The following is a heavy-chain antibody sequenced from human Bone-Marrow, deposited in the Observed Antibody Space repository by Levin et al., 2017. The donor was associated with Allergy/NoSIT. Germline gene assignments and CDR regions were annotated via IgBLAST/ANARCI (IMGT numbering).Heavy chain of an antibody. J-gene: IGHJ6*02. V-gene: IGHV3-30-3*01. CDR3: ARDPGYCISTSCYEGLSYYYDYGMDV. CDR1: GFTFSSYA. CDR2: ISYDGSNK. D-gene: IGHD2-2*01. Sequence: GGSLRLSCAASGFTFSSYAMHWVRQAPGKGLEWVAVISYDGSNKYYADSVKGRFTISRDNSKNTLYLQMNSLRAEDTAVYYCARDPGYCISTSCYEGLSYYYDYGMDVWGQGTTVTVSS.